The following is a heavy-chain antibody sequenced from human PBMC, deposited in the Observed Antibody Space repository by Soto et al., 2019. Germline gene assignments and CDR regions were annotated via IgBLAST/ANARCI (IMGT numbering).Heavy chain of an antibody. CDR2: ISGSGNIV. D-gene: IGHD5-18*01. J-gene: IGHJ5*02. CDR3: AKLRYSYGLEDWFDP. V-gene: IGHV3-48*03. Sequence: GGSLRLFCAASGFTFSSFEMNWVRQAPGKGLEWLSYISGSGNIVYYADSVEGRFTISRDNAKNSLYLQMNSLRAEDTAVYYCAKLRYSYGLEDWFDPWGQGTLVTVSS. CDR1: GFTFSSFE.